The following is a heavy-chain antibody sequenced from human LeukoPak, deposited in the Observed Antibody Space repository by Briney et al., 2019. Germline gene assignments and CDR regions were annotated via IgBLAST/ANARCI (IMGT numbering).Heavy chain of an antibody. CDR2: IYYSGST. Sequence: SETLSLTCTVSGGSISSYYWSWIRQPPGKGLEWIGYIYYSGSTNYNPSLKSRVTISVGTSKNQFSLKLSSVIAADTAVYYCARSHDFWSGYRFDPWGQGTPVTVSS. CDR3: ARSHDFWSGYRFDP. CDR1: GGSISSYY. V-gene: IGHV4-59*01. D-gene: IGHD3-3*01. J-gene: IGHJ5*02.